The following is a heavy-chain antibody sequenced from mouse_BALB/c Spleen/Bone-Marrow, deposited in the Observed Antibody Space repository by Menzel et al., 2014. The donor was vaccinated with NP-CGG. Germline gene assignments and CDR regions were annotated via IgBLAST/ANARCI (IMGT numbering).Heavy chain of an antibody. J-gene: IGHJ4*01. CDR1: GFTFSSFG. V-gene: IGHV5-17*02. CDR2: ISSGSSTI. Sequence: EVKLVESGGGLVQPGGSRKLSCAASGFTFSSFGMHWVRQAPEKGLEWVAYISSGSSTIYYADTVKGRFTISRDNPKNTLFLQMTSLRSEDTAMYYCARWDWDYAMDYWGQGTSVTVSS. D-gene: IGHD4-1*01. CDR3: ARWDWDYAMDY.